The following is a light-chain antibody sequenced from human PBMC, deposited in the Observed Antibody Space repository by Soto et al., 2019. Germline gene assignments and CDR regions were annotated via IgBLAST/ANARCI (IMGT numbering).Light chain of an antibody. V-gene: IGKV3-20*01. J-gene: IGKJ1*01. Sequence: EIVLTQSPGTLSLSPGERATLSCRASQSVSSSYLAWYQQKPGQAPRLLIYGASSRATAIPDRFSGSGSGTDFTLTISRLKPEDFAVYYCQQYGSSPGTFGQGTKVEIK. CDR1: QSVSSSY. CDR2: GAS. CDR3: QQYGSSPGT.